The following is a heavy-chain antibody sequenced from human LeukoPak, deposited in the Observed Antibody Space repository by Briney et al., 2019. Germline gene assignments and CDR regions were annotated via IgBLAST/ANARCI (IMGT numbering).Heavy chain of an antibody. CDR1: GFTFSSYG. D-gene: IGHD1-26*01. J-gene: IGHJ4*02. CDR2: ISANGGDT. Sequence: PGRSLRLSCAASGFTFSSYGMHWVRQAPGKGLEWVSVISANGGDTFYADSVKGRFTISRDNYKNTLYLQMNSLRVEDTAVYYCAKGRTLVGGSTRSYDYWGQGTLVTVSS. CDR3: AKGRTLVGGSTRSYDY. V-gene: IGHV3-23*01.